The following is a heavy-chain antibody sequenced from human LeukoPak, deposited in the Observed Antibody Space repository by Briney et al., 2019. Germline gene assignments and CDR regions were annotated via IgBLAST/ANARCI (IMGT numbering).Heavy chain of an antibody. Sequence: GGSLRLSCAASGFTISSYWMSWVRQPPGKGLEWVANIKQDGSEKYYVESVKGRFPISRDNAKNSLYLQMNSLRAEDTGVYYCARDLTVRCSGGSCYSAFDYWGQGTLVTVSS. J-gene: IGHJ4*02. CDR3: ARDLTVRCSGGSCYSAFDY. CDR2: IKQDGSEK. CDR1: GFTISSYW. V-gene: IGHV3-7*01. D-gene: IGHD2-15*01.